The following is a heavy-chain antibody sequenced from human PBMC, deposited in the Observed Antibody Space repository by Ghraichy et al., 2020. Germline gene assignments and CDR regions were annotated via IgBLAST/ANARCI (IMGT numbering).Heavy chain of an antibody. CDR3: ARDKSSEYFQH. CDR2: IYTSGTT. Sequence: SETLSLTCTVSGGSISSYYWTWIRQPAGKGLEWIGRIYTSGTTNYNPSLKSRVTMSVDTSKNQFSLNLSSVTAADAAVYYCARDKSSEYFQHWGQGTLVTVSS. D-gene: IGHD6-6*01. CDR1: GGSISSYY. V-gene: IGHV4-4*07. J-gene: IGHJ1*01.